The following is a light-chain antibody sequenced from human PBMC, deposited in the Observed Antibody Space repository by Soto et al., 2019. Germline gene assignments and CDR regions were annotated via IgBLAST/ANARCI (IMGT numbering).Light chain of an antibody. CDR1: QSISSW. CDR3: QQYNSYSLLT. Sequence: DIQMTQSPSTLSASVGDRVTITCRASQSISSWLAWYQQKPGKAPKLLIYDASSLESGVPSRFSGSGSGTEFTLTISSRQPDDFATYYCQQYNSYSLLTFGPGTKVDIK. J-gene: IGKJ3*01. CDR2: DAS. V-gene: IGKV1-5*01.